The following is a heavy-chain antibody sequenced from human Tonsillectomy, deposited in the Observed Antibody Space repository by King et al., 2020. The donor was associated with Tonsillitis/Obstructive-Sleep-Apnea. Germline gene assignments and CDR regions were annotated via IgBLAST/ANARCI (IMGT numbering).Heavy chain of an antibody. Sequence: VQLVESGGGLVKPGGSLRLSCAASGFTFSSYSMNWVRQAPGKGLGWVSSISIRSSYIYYADSVKGRFTISRDNAKNTLYLQMNSLRAEDTAVYYCARDSRVVAATRNDYWGQGTLVTVSS. CDR2: ISIRSSYI. CDR1: GFTFSSYS. D-gene: IGHD2-15*01. V-gene: IGHV3-21*01. J-gene: IGHJ4*02. CDR3: ARDSRVVAATRNDY.